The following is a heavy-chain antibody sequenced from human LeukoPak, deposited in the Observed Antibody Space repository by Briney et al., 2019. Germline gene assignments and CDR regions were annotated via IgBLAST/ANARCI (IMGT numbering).Heavy chain of an antibody. V-gene: IGHV3-21*01. CDR3: ARDRGGQWLARGDYYYYGMDV. Sequence: GGSLRLSCAASGFTFSSYSMNWVRQAPGKGLEWVSSISSSSSKIYYADSGKGRFTISRDNAKNSLYLQMNSLRAEDTAVYYGARDRGGQWLARGDYYYYGMDVWGKGTTVTVSS. CDR2: ISSSSSKI. CDR1: GFTFSSYS. D-gene: IGHD6-19*01. J-gene: IGHJ6*04.